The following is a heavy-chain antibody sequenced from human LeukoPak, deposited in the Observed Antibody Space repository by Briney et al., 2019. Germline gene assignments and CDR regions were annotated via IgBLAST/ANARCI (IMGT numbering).Heavy chain of an antibody. V-gene: IGHV3-30*04. J-gene: IGHJ3*02. Sequence: PGRSLRLSCAASGFTFSSYAMHWVRQAPGKGLEWVAVISYDGSNKYYADSVKGRFTISRDNSKNTLYLQMNSLRAEDTAVYYCGRVSSPIPGSNSWYGALDIMCRGTKVTV. CDR2: ISYDGSNK. D-gene: IGHD6-13*01. CDR1: GFTFSSYA. CDR3: GRVSSPIPGSNSWYGALDI.